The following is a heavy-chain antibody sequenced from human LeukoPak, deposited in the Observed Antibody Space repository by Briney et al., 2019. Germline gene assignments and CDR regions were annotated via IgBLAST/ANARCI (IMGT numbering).Heavy chain of an antibody. CDR1: GFTISYNY. CDR3: ARDIPVDSRSSVPKPVRDS. D-gene: IGHD6-6*01. V-gene: IGHV3-53*04. CDR2: IYSNTSA. J-gene: IGHJ5*02. Sequence: PGGSLRLSCAASGFTISYNYMSWVRQAPGKGLQWVSVIYSNTSAYYADSVKGRFTISRHNSRNTLYLQMTSLRAEDTAVYYFARDIPVDSRSSVPKPVRDSWGQGTLVTVSS.